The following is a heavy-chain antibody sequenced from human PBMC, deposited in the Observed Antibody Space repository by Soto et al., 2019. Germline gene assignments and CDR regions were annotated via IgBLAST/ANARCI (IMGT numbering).Heavy chain of an antibody. D-gene: IGHD3-22*01. Sequence: GSLRLSCAASGFTFSSYWMSWVRQAPGKGLEWVANIKQDGSEKYYVDSVKGRFTISRDNAKNSLYLQMNSLRAEDTAVYYCARDRLYYDSSGPGEYFDYWGQGTLVTVSS. CDR2: IKQDGSEK. CDR3: ARDRLYYDSSGPGEYFDY. J-gene: IGHJ4*02. CDR1: GFTFSSYW. V-gene: IGHV3-7*03.